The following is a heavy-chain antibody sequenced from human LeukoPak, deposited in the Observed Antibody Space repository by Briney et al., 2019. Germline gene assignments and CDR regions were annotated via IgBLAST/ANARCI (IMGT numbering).Heavy chain of an antibody. CDR2: IKLDGSEK. V-gene: IGHV3-7*05. Sequence: TGGSLRLSCTASGFTSSSYWLSWVRQAPGKGLEWVANIKLDGSEKYYVDSVKGRFTISRDNSKNTLYLQMNSLRAEDTAVYYCAKDPRGGYSGSWYFDYWGQGTLVTVSS. D-gene: IGHD1-26*01. CDR3: AKDPRGGYSGSWYFDY. J-gene: IGHJ4*02. CDR1: GFTSSSYW.